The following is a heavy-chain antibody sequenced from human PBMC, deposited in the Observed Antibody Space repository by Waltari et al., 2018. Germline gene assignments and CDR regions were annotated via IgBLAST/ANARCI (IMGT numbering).Heavy chain of an antibody. D-gene: IGHD2-2*01. Sequence: EVQLVESGGGLVQPGGSIRLSCASSGRTASNNYMNWVRQAPGRGLEWVSTIYSGGQTYYADYGKGRFTISRDNPKNTVYLQMNSLRPDDTAVYYCTRGVVASAAASYWGQGTLVTVSS. CDR3: TRGVVASAAASY. CDR1: GRTASNNY. CDR2: IYSGGQT. V-gene: IGHV3-66*01. J-gene: IGHJ4*02.